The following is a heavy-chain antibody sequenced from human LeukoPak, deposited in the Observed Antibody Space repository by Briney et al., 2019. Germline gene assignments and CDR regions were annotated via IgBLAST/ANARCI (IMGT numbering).Heavy chain of an antibody. CDR1: GFAFNSYW. Sequence: GGSLRLSCAASGFAFNSYWMSWVRQTPGKGLEWVATMDGGGSATYYVDSVKGRFTITRDNAKNSLLLQMNSLRAEDTALYYCANEEWYRFDYWGQGTLVTVPS. CDR3: ANEEWYRFDY. D-gene: IGHD2-8*01. J-gene: IGHJ4*02. CDR2: MDGGGSAT. V-gene: IGHV3-7*03.